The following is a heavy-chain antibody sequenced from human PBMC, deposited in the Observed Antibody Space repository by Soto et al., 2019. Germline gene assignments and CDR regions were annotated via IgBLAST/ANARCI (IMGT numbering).Heavy chain of an antibody. J-gene: IGHJ4*02. Sequence: QVQLVQSGGGVVQPGRSLTLSCEASGFNFRDYGMHWVRQAPGKGLEWVAITWHDGSNTHYADSVRGRFTISRDNSKNTLYLQMNSLRVEDTALYYCARDGVGITTFFGYLDYWGQGTLITVSS. CDR3: ARDGVGITTFFGYLDY. CDR1: GFNFRDYG. CDR2: TWHDGSNT. V-gene: IGHV3-33*01. D-gene: IGHD1-26*01.